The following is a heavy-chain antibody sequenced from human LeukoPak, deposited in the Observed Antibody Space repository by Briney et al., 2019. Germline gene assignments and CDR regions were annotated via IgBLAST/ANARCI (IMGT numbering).Heavy chain of an antibody. CDR2: INREGSST. CDR1: GFTFSANW. V-gene: IGHV3-74*01. D-gene: IGHD3-10*01. Sequence: GGSLRLSCAASGFTFSANWMHWVRQAPGKGLVWVSRINREGSSTDYADSVKGRFTISRDNAKNTLYLQMNSLIAEDTAVYSCARGSHYGMDVWGQGTTVTVSS. CDR3: ARGSHYGMDV. J-gene: IGHJ6*02.